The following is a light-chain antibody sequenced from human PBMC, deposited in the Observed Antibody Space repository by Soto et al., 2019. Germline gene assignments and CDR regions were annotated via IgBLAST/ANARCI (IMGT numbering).Light chain of an antibody. CDR1: QSISSY. CDR2: AAS. CDR3: QQSYRTPRYT. J-gene: IGKJ2*01. V-gene: IGKV1-39*01. Sequence: DIQMTQSPSSLSASVGDRVTITCRASQSISSYLNWYQQKPGKAPKLLIYAASSLQSGVTSRFSGSGSGTDFTLTISSLQPEDFATYYCQQSYRTPRYTFGQGTKLEIK.